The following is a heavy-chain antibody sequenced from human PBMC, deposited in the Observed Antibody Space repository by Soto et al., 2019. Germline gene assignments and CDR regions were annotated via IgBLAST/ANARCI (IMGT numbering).Heavy chain of an antibody. J-gene: IGHJ6*02. CDR1: GGSISSGGYY. CDR3: ARGARGGRTLYYYYYGMDV. V-gene: IGHV4-31*03. D-gene: IGHD2-2*01. Sequence: SEILSLTCTVSGGSISSGGYYWSWIRQHPGKGLEWIGYIYYSGSTYYNPSLKSRVTISVDTSKNQFSLKLSSVTAADTAVYYCARGARGGRTLYYYYYGMDVWGQGTTVTVSS. CDR2: IYYSGST.